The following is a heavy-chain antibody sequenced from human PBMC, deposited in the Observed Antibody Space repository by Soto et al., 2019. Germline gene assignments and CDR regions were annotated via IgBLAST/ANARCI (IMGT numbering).Heavy chain of an antibody. D-gene: IGHD3-9*01. CDR2: IRSKANSYAT. J-gene: IGHJ6*02. CDR3: TRHSYDILTGHYGPVHYYYGMDV. Sequence: PGGSLRLSCAASGFTFSGSAMHWVRQASGKGLEWVGRIRSKANSYATAYAASVKGRFTISRDDSKNTAYLQMNSLKTEDTAVYYCTRHSYDILTGHYGPVHYYYGMDVWGQGTTVTVSS. CDR1: GFTFSGSA. V-gene: IGHV3-73*01.